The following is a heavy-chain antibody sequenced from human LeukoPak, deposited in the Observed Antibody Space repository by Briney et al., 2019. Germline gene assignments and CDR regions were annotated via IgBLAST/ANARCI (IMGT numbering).Heavy chain of an antibody. CDR2: IIPIFGTA. D-gene: IGHD6-19*01. CDR3: ARGPLWAHSSGWFDY. V-gene: IGHV1-69*05. CDR1: GGTFSSYA. Sequence: SVKVSCKASGGTFSSYAISWVRQAPGQGLEWMGGIIPIFGTANYAQKFQGRVTITTDESTSTAYMELSSLRSEDTAVYYCARGPLWAHSSGWFDYWGQGTLVTVSS. J-gene: IGHJ5*01.